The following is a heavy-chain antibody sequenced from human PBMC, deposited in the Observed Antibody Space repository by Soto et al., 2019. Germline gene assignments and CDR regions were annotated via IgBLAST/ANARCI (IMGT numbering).Heavy chain of an antibody. CDR2: ISYDGSDK. V-gene: IGHV3-30*18. CDR1: GFTFSSHG. CDR3: AKDAIAAAGTFYGMDV. Sequence: ESGGGVVQPGRSLRLSCAASGFTFSSHGMHWVRQAPGKGLECVADISYDGSDKYYADSVKGRFTISRDNSKNRLYLQLNSLRAEDTAVYYCAKDAIAAAGTFYGMDVWGQGTTVTVSS. D-gene: IGHD6-13*01. J-gene: IGHJ6*02.